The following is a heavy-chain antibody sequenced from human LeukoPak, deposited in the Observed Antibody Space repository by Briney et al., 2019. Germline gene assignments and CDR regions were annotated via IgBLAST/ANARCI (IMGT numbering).Heavy chain of an antibody. CDR2: IYYSGST. D-gene: IGHD4-17*01. J-gene: IGHJ4*02. Sequence: SETLSLTCTVSGGSISSGGYYWSWIRQHPGKGLEWIGYIYYSGSTYYNPSLKSRVTISADTSKNQFSLKLSSVTAADTAVYYCARRHFTVTFDYWGQGTLVTVSS. CDR3: ARRHFTVTFDY. CDR1: GGSISSGGYY. V-gene: IGHV4-31*03.